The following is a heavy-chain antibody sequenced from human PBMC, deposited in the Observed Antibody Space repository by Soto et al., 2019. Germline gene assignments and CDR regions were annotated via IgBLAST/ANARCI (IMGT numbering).Heavy chain of an antibody. V-gene: IGHV5-51*03. CDR1: GYRFTKYW. Sequence: EVQLVQSGTEVKKPGDSLKISCKGSGYRFTKYWIGWVRQMPGKGLEWMGIMYPGGSDIRYSPSFQGHIILSADNSISTAYLQWGSLKASDTAIYYCAMRAGSSDPDRLDSWGQGTLVTVSS. CDR2: MYPGGSDI. J-gene: IGHJ4*02. CDR3: AMRAGSSDPDRLDS.